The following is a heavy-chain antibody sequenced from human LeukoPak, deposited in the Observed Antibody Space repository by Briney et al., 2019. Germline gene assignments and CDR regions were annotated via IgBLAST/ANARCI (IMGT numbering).Heavy chain of an antibody. CDR3: ARDSGDSSGYTPFDY. D-gene: IGHD3-22*01. CDR1: GGSISSYY. CDR2: IYYSGST. V-gene: IGHV4-59*01. Sequence: PSETLSLTCTVSGGSISSYYWSWIRQPPGKGLEWIGYIYYSGSTNYNPSLKSRVTISVDTSKNQFSLKLSSVTAADTAVYYCARDSGDSSGYTPFDYWGQGTLVTVSS. J-gene: IGHJ4*02.